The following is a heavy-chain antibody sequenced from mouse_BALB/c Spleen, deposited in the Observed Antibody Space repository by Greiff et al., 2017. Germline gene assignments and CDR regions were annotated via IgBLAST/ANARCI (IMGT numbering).Heavy chain of an antibody. D-gene: IGHD2-4*01. V-gene: IGHV1-87*01. CDR3: ASYYDYGGFAY. J-gene: IGHJ3*01. CDR2: IYPGDGDT. Sequence: VHLVESGAELARPGASVKLSCKASGYTFTSYWMQWVKQRPGQGLEWIGAIYPGDGDTRYTQKFKGKATLTADKSSSTAYMQLSSLASEDSAVYYCASYYDYGGFAYWGQGTLVTVSA. CDR1: GYTFTSYW.